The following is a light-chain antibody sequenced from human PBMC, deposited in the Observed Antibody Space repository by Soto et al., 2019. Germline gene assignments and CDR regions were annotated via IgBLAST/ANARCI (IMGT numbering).Light chain of an antibody. CDR3: SSYAGSSNV. J-gene: IGLJ1*01. V-gene: IGLV2-8*01. CDR2: EVN. CDR1: SGDVGGYNY. Sequence: SALTQPPSASGSPGQSVAISCTGTSGDVGGYNYVSWYQQHPGKAPKLMIYEVNKRPSGVPDRFSGSKSGNTASLTVSGLQAEDEADYYCSSYAGSSNVFGTGTKLTVL.